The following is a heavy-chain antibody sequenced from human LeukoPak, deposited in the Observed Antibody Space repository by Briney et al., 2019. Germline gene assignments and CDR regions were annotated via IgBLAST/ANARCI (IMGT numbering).Heavy chain of an antibody. J-gene: IGHJ4*02. V-gene: IGHV4-59*12. CDR1: GGSISSYY. D-gene: IGHD3-22*01. Sequence: SETLSLTCTVSGGSISSYYWSWIRQPPGKGLEWIGYIYYSGSTYYNPSLKSRVTISVDTSKNQFSLKLSSVTAADTAVYYCARGRESSGYDYWGQGTLVTVSS. CDR3: ARGRESSGYDY. CDR2: IYYSGST.